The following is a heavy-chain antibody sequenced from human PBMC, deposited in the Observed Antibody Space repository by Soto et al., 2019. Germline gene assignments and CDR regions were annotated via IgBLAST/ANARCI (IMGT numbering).Heavy chain of an antibody. CDR3: ATDDYGFDP. Sequence: QVKLVESGGGVVQPGTSLTLSCAASGFVFRNYAMHWVRQAPGKGLEWVAVISFDVNKKHYSDSVKGRFTISRDNSQNTLYLVMNSLRDEDTAVYYCATDDYGFDPWGQGTQVTVSS. J-gene: IGHJ5*02. CDR1: GFVFRNYA. V-gene: IGHV3-30-3*01. CDR2: ISFDVNKK. D-gene: IGHD3-16*01.